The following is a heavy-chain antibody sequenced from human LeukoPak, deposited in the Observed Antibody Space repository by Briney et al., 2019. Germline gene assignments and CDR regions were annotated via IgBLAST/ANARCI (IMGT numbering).Heavy chain of an antibody. D-gene: IGHD2-2*01. J-gene: IGHJ4*02. CDR2: ISSSSNYI. Sequence: GGSLRLSCAASGFTFSSYSMNWVRQAPGKGLEWVSSISSSSNYIYYADSMKGRFTISRDNAKNSLYLQMNSLRAENTAVYYCARETGLVGNDYWGQGTLVTVSS. V-gene: IGHV3-21*01. CDR1: GFTFSSYS. CDR3: ARETGLVGNDY.